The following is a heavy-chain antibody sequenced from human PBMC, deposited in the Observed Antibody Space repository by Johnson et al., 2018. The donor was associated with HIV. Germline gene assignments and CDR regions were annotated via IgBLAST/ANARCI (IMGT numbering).Heavy chain of an antibody. D-gene: IGHD2-8*01. J-gene: IGHJ3*02. CDR3: ARDRGYCTNGVCYYDAFDI. CDR2: ISSTGSTI. Sequence: QMQLVESGGGLGKPGGSLRLSCAGSGFTFSDYYMNWLRQAPGKVLEWVSYISSTGSTIYYADSVKGRFTISRDNAKRSLYLQMSSLRAEDTAVYYCARDRGYCTNGVCYYDAFDIWGQGTMVTVSS. CDR1: GFTFSDYY. V-gene: IGHV3-11*04.